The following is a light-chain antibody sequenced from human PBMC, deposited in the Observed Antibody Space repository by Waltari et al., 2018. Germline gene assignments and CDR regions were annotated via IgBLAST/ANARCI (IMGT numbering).Light chain of an antibody. J-gene: IGLJ1*01. CDR2: DVS. CDR3: SSYTSSSTLYV. Sequence: IIISCTGTSSDVGVYNYVSWYQQHPGKAPKLMIYDVSKRPPGVSTRFSGSKSGTTASLTISGLQAEDEADYYCSSYTSSSTLYVFGTGTKVTVL. V-gene: IGLV2-14*04. CDR1: SSDVGVYNY.